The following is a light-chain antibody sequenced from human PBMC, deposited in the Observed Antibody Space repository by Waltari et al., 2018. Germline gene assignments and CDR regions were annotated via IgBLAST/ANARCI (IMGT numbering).Light chain of an antibody. CDR3: QKYYSTPIT. CDR1: QSVLYSSNNKNY. CDR2: WAS. Sequence: DIVMTQSPDSLAVSLGERATINCKSSQSVLYSSNNKNYLAWYQQKPGQPPKLRIYWASTRESGVRDRFSGSGSGTDFTLTISSLQAEDVAVYYCQKYYSTPITFGQGTRLEIK. J-gene: IGKJ5*01. V-gene: IGKV4-1*01.